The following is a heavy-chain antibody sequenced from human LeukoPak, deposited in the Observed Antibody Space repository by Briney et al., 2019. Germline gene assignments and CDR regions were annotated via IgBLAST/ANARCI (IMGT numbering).Heavy chain of an antibody. CDR1: GFTFSSYS. Sequence: GGSLRLSCAASGFTFSSYSMNWVRQAPGKGLEWVSSISSSSSYIYYADSVKGRFTISRDNAKNSLYLQMNSLRAEDTAVYYCAINRIAAAGTPSDWGQGTLVTVSS. J-gene: IGHJ4*02. CDR3: AINRIAAAGTPSD. CDR2: ISSSSSYI. V-gene: IGHV3-21*01. D-gene: IGHD6-13*01.